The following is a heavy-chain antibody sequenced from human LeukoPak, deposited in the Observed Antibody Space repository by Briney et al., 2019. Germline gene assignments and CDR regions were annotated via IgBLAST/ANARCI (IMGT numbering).Heavy chain of an antibody. CDR2: ISYDGSNK. Sequence: PGRSLRLSCAASGFTFSSFAIHWVRQAPGKGLEWVAVISYDGSNKYYADSVKGRFTISRDNSKNTLYLQMNSLRAEDTAVYYCARDLLYCSGGSCYSYYYYYYMDVWGKGTTVTVSS. D-gene: IGHD2-15*01. J-gene: IGHJ6*03. CDR3: ARDLLYCSGGSCYSYYYYYYMDV. CDR1: GFTFSSFA. V-gene: IGHV3-30*04.